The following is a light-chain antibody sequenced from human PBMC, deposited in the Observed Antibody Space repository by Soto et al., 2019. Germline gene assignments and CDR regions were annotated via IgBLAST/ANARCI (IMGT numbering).Light chain of an antibody. Sequence: EIVLTHSPVTLSLSASERATLSCRASQSVSNNYLAWYQQKPGQAPRLLIYGASKRATGIPDRFSGSGSGAEFTLTISRLEPEDFGVYHCQQYDGSPQTFGQGTKVDI. CDR3: QQYDGSPQT. J-gene: IGKJ1*01. V-gene: IGKV3-20*01. CDR2: GAS. CDR1: QSVSNNY.